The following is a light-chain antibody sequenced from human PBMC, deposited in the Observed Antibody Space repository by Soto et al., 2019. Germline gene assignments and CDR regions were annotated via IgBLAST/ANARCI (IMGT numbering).Light chain of an antibody. CDR3: QQYYHSCT. Sequence: DIPLTQSPSTLSASVGDRVTITCRASQSVTDWLAWYQQKPGKAPKLLIYDASSLESGVPSRFSGSGSGTEFSLTISSLQPDDFATYYCQQYYHSCTFGQGTKVEIK. CDR1: QSVTDW. V-gene: IGKV1-5*01. J-gene: IGKJ2*02. CDR2: DAS.